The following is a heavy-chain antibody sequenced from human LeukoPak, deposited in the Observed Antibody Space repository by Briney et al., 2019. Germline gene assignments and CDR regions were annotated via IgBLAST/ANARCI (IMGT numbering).Heavy chain of an antibody. Sequence: SETLSLTCTVSGDSISRTNSYWGWIRQPPGKGLEWIGSIYSTGTTYYNPSLESRVTMSIATSESQFSLNLYSVTAADTAVYYCARDPYYYDSGSYVYFDSWGQGALVIVSS. CDR1: GDSISRTNSY. V-gene: IGHV4-39*07. D-gene: IGHD3-10*01. CDR2: IYSTGTT. CDR3: ARDPYYYDSGSYVYFDS. J-gene: IGHJ4*02.